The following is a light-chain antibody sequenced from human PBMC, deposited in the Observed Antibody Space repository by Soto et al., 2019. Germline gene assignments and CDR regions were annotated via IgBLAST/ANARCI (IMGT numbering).Light chain of an antibody. V-gene: IGKV1-12*01. Sequence: DIQMTQSPSSVSASVGVIVTISCLASQGISSWLAWYQKKAGEAPKLLIYKASTLQTGVPSRFSGSGSGTDFNLTITRLQTEDFATYDCHQASSFTLSFGGGTKVDIK. CDR2: KAS. J-gene: IGKJ4*01. CDR3: HQASSFTLS. CDR1: QGISSW.